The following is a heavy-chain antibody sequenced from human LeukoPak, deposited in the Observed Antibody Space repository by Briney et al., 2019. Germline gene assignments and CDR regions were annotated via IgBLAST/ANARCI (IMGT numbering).Heavy chain of an antibody. V-gene: IGHV3-7*01. CDR1: GFTFSSYW. D-gene: IGHD6-19*01. CDR3: ARNPEAVAGTERWFDP. Sequence: PGGSLRLFCAASGFTFSSYWMSWVRQAPGKGLEWVANIKQDGSEKYYVDSVKGRFTISRDNAKNSLYLQMNSLRAEDTAVYYCARNPEAVAGTERWFDPWGQGTLVTVSS. CDR2: IKQDGSEK. J-gene: IGHJ5*02.